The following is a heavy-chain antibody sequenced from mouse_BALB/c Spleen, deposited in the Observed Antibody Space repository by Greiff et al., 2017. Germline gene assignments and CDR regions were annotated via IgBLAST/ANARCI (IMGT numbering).Heavy chain of an antibody. Sequence: QVQLKQSGPDLVAPSQSLSITCTVSGFSLTSYGVHWVRQPPGKGLEWLGVIWAGGSTNYNSALMSRLSISKDNSKSQVFLKMNSLQTDDTAMYFCANMITRAAWFAYWGQGTLVTVSA. CDR3: ANMITRAAWFAY. CDR1: GFSLTSYG. J-gene: IGHJ3*01. D-gene: IGHD2-4*01. CDR2: IWAGGST. V-gene: IGHV2-9*02.